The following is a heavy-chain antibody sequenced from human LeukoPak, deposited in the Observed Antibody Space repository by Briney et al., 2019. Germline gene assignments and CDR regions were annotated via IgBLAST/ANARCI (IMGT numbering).Heavy chain of an antibody. CDR3: AKVGGPYNGYQLPVDY. V-gene: IGHV3-23*01. J-gene: IGHJ4*02. Sequence: GGSLRLSCAASGFTFSSYAMSWIRQAPGKGLEWVSAISGSGGSTYYADSVKGRFTISRDNSKNTLYLQMNSLRAEDTAVYYCAKVGGPYNGYQLPVDYWGQGTLVTVSS. D-gene: IGHD2-2*01. CDR2: ISGSGGST. CDR1: GFTFSSYA.